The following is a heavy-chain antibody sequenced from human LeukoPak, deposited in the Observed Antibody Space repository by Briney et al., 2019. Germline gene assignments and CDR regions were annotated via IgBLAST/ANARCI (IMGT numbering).Heavy chain of an antibody. J-gene: IGHJ4*02. V-gene: IGHV3-23*01. D-gene: IGHD2-2*01. CDR2: INDVGAP. CDR1: GFTFNNYA. Sequence: RGSLRLSCASSGFTFNNYAMSWVRQAPGQGLQWVSGINDVGAPFYADSVKGRFTISRDSSKNTLYLQMNSLRVEDTAIYYCAKDHCSTTRCIAGFDFWGQGTLVTVSS. CDR3: AKDHCSTTRCIAGFDF.